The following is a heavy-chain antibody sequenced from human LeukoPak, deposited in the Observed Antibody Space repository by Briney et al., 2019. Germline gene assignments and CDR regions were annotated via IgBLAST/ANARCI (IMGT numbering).Heavy chain of an antibody. CDR3: ARQRGSGWYVGNWFDP. D-gene: IGHD6-19*01. V-gene: IGHV3-48*03. CDR2: ISSSGSTI. J-gene: IGHJ5*02. Sequence: PGGSLRLSCAASGFTFSSYEMNWVRQAPGKGLEWVSYISSSGSTIYYADSVKGRFTISRDNAENSLYLQMNSLRAEDTAVYYCARQRGSGWYVGNWFDPWGQGTLVTVSS. CDR1: GFTFSSYE.